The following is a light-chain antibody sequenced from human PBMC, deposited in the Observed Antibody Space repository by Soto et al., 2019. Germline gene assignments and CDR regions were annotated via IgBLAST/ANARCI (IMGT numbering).Light chain of an antibody. CDR2: DVS. CDR3: CSYAGSYTFYV. Sequence: QSVLPQPASVSGSPGQSITISCTGTSRDVGGYNYVSWYQHHPGKAPKLMIYDVSKRPSGVPDRFSGSKSGNTASLTISGLQAEDEADYYCCSYAGSYTFYVFGTGTKVTVL. J-gene: IGLJ1*01. V-gene: IGLV2-11*01. CDR1: SRDVGGYNY.